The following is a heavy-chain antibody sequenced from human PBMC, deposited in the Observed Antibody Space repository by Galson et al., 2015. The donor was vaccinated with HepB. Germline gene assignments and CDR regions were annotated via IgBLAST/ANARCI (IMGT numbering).Heavy chain of an antibody. CDR3: ARGPYSYGYDYFDY. CDR2: ISYDGSNK. CDR1: GFTFSSYA. Sequence: SLRLSCAASGFTFSSYAMHWVRQAPGKGLEWVAVISYDGSNKYYADSVKGRFTISRDNSKNTLYLQMNSLRAEDTAVYYCARGPYSYGYDYFDYWGQGTLVTVSS. J-gene: IGHJ4*02. D-gene: IGHD5-18*01. V-gene: IGHV3-30-3*01.